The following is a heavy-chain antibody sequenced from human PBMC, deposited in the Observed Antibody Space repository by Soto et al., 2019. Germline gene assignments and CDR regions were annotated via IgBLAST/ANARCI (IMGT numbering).Heavy chain of an antibody. J-gene: IGHJ4*02. CDR1: GFTFNSYS. CDR3: ARGYCDGGRCSDY. D-gene: IGHD2-15*01. CDR2: ISSRSEGV. V-gene: IGHV3-48*01. Sequence: EVQLVESGGGLVQPGGSLRLSCAASGFTFNSYSMNWVRQAPGKGLEWVSHISSRSEGVSYADSVKGRVTISRDDAKHSLFLKMNSLRVEDTAVYYCARGYCDGGRCSDYWGQGALVTVSS.